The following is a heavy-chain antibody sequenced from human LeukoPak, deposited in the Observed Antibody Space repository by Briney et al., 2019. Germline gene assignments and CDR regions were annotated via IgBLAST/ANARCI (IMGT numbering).Heavy chain of an antibody. CDR2: IYQSGST. Sequence: SGTLSLTCAVSGGSIRSFNWWSWLRQPPGKGLEWIGEIYQSGSTNYNPSLKSRVIISIDKSEKQFSLSLTSVTAADTAVYYYAPNGMPVTGGRYFDNWGQGILVTVSS. D-gene: IGHD6-19*01. J-gene: IGHJ4*02. CDR3: APNGMPVTGGRYFDN. V-gene: IGHV4-4*02. CDR1: GGSIRSFNW.